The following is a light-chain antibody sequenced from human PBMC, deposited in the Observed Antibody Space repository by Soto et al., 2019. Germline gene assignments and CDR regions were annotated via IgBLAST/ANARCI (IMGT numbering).Light chain of an antibody. J-gene: IGLJ3*02. CDR2: DVS. CDR1: SSDVGGYNY. V-gene: IGLV2-14*01. Sequence: QSALTQPASVSGSPGQSITISCTGTSSDVGGYNYVSWYQQHPGKAPKLMIYDVSNRPSGVSNRFSGSKSGNTASLTISGLQAEDEADYYCSSYTSSSTLVFGGATKLPVL. CDR3: SSYTSSSTLV.